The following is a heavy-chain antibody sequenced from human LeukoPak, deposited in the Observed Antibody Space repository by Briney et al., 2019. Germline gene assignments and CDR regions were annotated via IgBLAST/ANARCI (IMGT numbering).Heavy chain of an antibody. CDR2: IYYDGSQQ. D-gene: IGHD1-14*01. J-gene: IGHJ4*02. Sequence: GGSLRLSCAASGFTFNIYGMHWVRQLPNKGLEWVAVIYYDGSQQYYADSVKGRFTVSRDNSKNTLYLQMNSLKPEDTAIYYCAKVSTAYNTAWYYDYWGQGTLVTVSS. V-gene: IGHV3-30*18. CDR3: AKVSTAYNTAWYYDY. CDR1: GFTFNIYG.